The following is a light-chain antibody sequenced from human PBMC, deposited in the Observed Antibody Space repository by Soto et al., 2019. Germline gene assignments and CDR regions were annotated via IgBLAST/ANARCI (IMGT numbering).Light chain of an antibody. J-gene: IGKJ1*01. CDR3: QQTYNTPRT. CDR1: QSIMNH. V-gene: IGKV1-39*01. CDR2: TAS. Sequence: DIQMTQSPSSLSASVGDRVTITCRASQSIMNHLNWYHHKSGKAPRLLIYTASSLHSGVPPRFSGSGSGTDFNMTINSLQAEDFATYYCQQTYNTPRTFGRGTKVDIK.